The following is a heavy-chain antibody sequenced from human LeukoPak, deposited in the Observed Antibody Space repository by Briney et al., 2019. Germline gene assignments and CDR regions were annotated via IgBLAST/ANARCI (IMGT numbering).Heavy chain of an antibody. D-gene: IGHD6-19*01. CDR2: ISGSGGST. CDR3: AKGAVSSGWYF. Sequence: HPGGSLRLSCAASGFTFSSFSMIWVRQAPGKGLEWVSAISGSGGSTHYVDSVKGRFTISRDNSKNTLYLQMNSLRAEDTAVYYCAKGAVSSGWYFGGQGTLVTVSS. V-gene: IGHV3-23*01. J-gene: IGHJ4*02. CDR1: GFTFSSFS.